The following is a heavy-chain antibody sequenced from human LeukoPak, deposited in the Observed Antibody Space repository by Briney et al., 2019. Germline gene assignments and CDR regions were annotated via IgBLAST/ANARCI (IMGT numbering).Heavy chain of an antibody. V-gene: IGHV4-34*01. J-gene: IGHJ6*02. CDR3: ARGREYYYYYYGMDV. Sequence: SGGSLRLSCAASGFTVSSNYMSWIRQPPGKGLEWIGEINHSGSTNYNPSLKSRVTISVDTSKNQFSLKLSSVTAADTAVYYCARGREYYYYYYGMDVWGQGTTVTVSS. CDR2: INHSGST. CDR1: GFTVSSNY.